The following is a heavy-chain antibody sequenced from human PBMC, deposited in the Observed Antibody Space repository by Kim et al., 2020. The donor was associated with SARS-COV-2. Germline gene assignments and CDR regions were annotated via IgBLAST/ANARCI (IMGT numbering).Heavy chain of an antibody. D-gene: IGHD3-22*01. CDR3: ATPLRRPRDSSGFAVDY. V-gene: IGHV3-23*01. CDR2: ISGSGGST. J-gene: IGHJ4*02. CDR1: GFTFSSYA. Sequence: GGSLRLSCAASGFTFSSYAMSWVRQAPGKGLEWVSAISGSGGSTYYADSVKGRFTISRDNSKNTLYLQMNSLRAEDTAVYYCATPLRRPRDSSGFAVDYWGQGTLVTVSS.